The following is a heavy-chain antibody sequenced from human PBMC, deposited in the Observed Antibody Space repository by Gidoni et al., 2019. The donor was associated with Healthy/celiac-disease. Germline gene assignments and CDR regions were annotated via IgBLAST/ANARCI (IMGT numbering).Heavy chain of an antibody. D-gene: IGHD2-2*01. V-gene: IGHV3-48*02. J-gene: IGHJ5*02. CDR2: ISSSSSTI. CDR1: GFTFRSYS. Sequence: EVQLVESGGGLVQPGGSLRLSCAASGFTFRSYSMNWVRQAPGKGLEWVSYISSSSSTIYYADSVKGRFTISRDNAKNSLYLQMTSLRDEDTAVYYCAREMSVVVPAALNWFDPWGQGTLVTVSS. CDR3: AREMSVVVPAALNWFDP.